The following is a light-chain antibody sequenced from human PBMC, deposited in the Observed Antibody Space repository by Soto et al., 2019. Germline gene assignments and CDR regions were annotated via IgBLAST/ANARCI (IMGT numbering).Light chain of an antibody. J-gene: IGKJ1*01. CDR3: QQSYSTPPT. Sequence: DIQMTQSPSSLSASVGDRVTITCRASQSISSYLNWYQQKPGKAPKLLIYAASSLQSWVPSRFSGSGFGTDITPNISSQQPEDFANYYCQQSYSTPPTFGQGTKVDIK. CDR2: AAS. CDR1: QSISSY. V-gene: IGKV1-39*01.